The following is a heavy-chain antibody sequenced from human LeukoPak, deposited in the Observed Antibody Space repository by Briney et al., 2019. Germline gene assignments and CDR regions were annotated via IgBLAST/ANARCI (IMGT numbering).Heavy chain of an antibody. V-gene: IGHV1-69*04. CDR1: GGTFSSYA. CDR3: ARDNPPYCNGGSCYSC. CDR2: IIPIIDIT. D-gene: IGHD2-15*01. Sequence: SVKVSCKASGGTFSSYALSWVRQAPGHGLEWMGRIIPIIDITNYAQKFQGRVTITADESTGTAFMELNSLRSEDTAIYYCARDNPPYCNGGSCYSCWGQGTLVTISS. J-gene: IGHJ4*02.